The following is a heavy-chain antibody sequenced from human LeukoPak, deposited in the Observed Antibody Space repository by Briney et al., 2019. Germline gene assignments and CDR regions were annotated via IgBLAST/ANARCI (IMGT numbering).Heavy chain of an antibody. V-gene: IGHV1-69*01. CDR2: IIPILGTP. J-gene: IGHJ4*02. CDR1: GGTFSSHA. CDR3: ARDGLQYSYGCAY. Sequence: SVKVSCKSSGGTFSSHAISWVRQAPGQGLKWMGGIIPILGTPKYAEKFQGRIAITADENTDTAYMELNSLRPEDTAMYFCARDGLQYSYGCAYWGQGTLVTVSS. D-gene: IGHD5-18*01.